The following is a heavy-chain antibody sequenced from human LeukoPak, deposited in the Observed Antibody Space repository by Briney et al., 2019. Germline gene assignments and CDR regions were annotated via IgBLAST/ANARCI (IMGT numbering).Heavy chain of an antibody. J-gene: IGHJ5*02. CDR3: ARDSNYDYVWGSYGP. Sequence: GGSLRLSCAASGFTFSTYWMTWVRRAPGKGLEWVANIKPDGSEKNYVDSVKGRFTISRDNAKNSLYLQMNSLRAEDTAVYYCARDSNYDYVWGSYGPWGQGTLVTVSS. CDR1: GFTFSTYW. D-gene: IGHD3-16*01. CDR2: IKPDGSEK. V-gene: IGHV3-7*01.